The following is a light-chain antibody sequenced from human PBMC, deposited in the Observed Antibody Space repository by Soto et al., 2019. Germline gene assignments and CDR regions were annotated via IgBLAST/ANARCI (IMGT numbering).Light chain of an antibody. J-gene: IGLJ1*01. CDR1: SSSVGGYNF. CDR3: SSYADTNNYV. Sequence: SVLTTPTSAPGSPGESVTISCTGTSSSVGGYNFVSWYQHHPGKAPKLLIYEVSHRPSGVPDRFSGSKSGNTASLTVSGLQAEDEADYFCSSYADTNNYVFGTGTK. CDR2: EVS. V-gene: IGLV2-8*01.